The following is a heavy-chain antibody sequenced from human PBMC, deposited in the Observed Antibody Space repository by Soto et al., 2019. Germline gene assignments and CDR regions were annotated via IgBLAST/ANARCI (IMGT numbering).Heavy chain of an antibody. Sequence: PGESLKISCKGSGYSFTNYWIAWVRQMPGKGLEWMGIIYPGDSDTRYSPSFQGQVTISADKSISTAHLQWISLTASDSAMYYCARRMPAAEVFDVWGQGTMVTVSS. J-gene: IGHJ3*01. CDR1: GYSFTNYW. D-gene: IGHD6-25*01. V-gene: IGHV5-51*01. CDR3: ARRMPAAEVFDV. CDR2: IYPGDSDT.